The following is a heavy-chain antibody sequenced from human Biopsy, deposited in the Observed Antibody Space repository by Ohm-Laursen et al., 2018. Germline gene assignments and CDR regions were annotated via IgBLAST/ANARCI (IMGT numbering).Heavy chain of an antibody. Sequence: SETLSLTGTVSGGSISSDYWSWIRQTPGKGLEWIGYIYYSGSTNYNPSLKSRVTISVDTSKSQFSLRLNPVTAADTAVYYCARATNSTGWPYYYFYGMDVWGQGTTVTVSS. CDR2: IYYSGST. CDR3: ARATNSTGWPYYYFYGMDV. V-gene: IGHV4-59*01. D-gene: IGHD2/OR15-2a*01. J-gene: IGHJ6*02. CDR1: GGSISSDY.